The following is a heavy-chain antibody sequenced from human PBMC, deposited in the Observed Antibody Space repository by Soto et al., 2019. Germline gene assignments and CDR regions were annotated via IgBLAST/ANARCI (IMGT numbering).Heavy chain of an antibody. CDR2: IWYDGSNK. D-gene: IGHD3-10*01. CDR3: AKTYYYGSGSYFPFDS. Sequence: PDKGKEWLAVIWYDGSNKYYADSVKGRFTISIDNSRNTLFLQMNSLRAEDTAVYYCAKTYYYGSGSYFPFDSWGQGTLVT. V-gene: IGHV3-33*06. J-gene: IGHJ4*02.